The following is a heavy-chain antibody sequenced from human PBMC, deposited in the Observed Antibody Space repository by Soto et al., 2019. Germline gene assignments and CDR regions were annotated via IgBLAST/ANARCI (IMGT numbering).Heavy chain of an antibody. CDR2: INPNSGGT. CDR1: GYTFTGYY. Sequence: ASVKVSCKASGYTFTGYYMHWVRQAPGQRLEWMGWINPNSGGTNYAQKFQGRVTMTRDTSISTAYMELSRLRSDDTAVYYCATTERYCSGGSCYGMDVWGQGTTVTVSS. V-gene: IGHV1-2*02. CDR3: ATTERYCSGGSCYGMDV. J-gene: IGHJ6*02. D-gene: IGHD2-15*01.